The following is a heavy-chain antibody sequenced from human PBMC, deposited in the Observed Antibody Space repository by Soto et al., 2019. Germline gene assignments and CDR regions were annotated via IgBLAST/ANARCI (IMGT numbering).Heavy chain of an antibody. D-gene: IGHD1-1*01. CDR1: TDSMNSNNNW. CDR3: ARDTKAPTEQWYFDL. CDR2: ISRDGDA. J-gene: IGHJ2*01. V-gene: IGHV4-4*02. Sequence: QVQLQESGPGLVKPSETLSLTCVVSTDSMNSNNNWWNWVRQPPGKGLEWIGEISRDGDARYNPSLKSRVPISVDKSKGQFSLNLSSVTAADTAVYYCARDTKAPTEQWYFDLWGRGTLVIVSS.